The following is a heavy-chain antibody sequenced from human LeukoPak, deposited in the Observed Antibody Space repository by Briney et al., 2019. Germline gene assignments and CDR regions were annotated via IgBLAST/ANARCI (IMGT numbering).Heavy chain of an antibody. D-gene: IGHD6-13*01. J-gene: IGHJ4*02. V-gene: IGHV3-9*01. CDR1: GFTFDDYA. CDR2: ISWNSGSI. CDR3: AKGVLIAAAGNDALDY. Sequence: PGGSLRLSCAASGFTFDDYAMHWVRQAPGKGLEWVSGISWNSGSIGYADSVKGRFTISRDNAKNSLYLQMNSLRAEDTALYYCAKGVLIAAAGNDALDYWGQGTLVTVPS.